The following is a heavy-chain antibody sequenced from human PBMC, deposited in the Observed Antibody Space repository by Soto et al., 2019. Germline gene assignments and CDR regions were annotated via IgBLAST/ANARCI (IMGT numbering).Heavy chain of an antibody. CDR3: AKGNGNYFDY. D-gene: IGHD2-8*01. CDR2: ISGSGGST. J-gene: IGHJ4*02. CDR1: GFTFSSYA. V-gene: IGHV3-23*01. Sequence: EVQLLESGGGLVQPGGSLRLSCAASGFTFSSYAMSWVRQAPGKGLAWVSAISGSGGSTYYADSVKGRVTTSRDKSKNTRYLQLNSLRAEDTAVYYCAKGNGNYFDYWGQGTLVTVSS.